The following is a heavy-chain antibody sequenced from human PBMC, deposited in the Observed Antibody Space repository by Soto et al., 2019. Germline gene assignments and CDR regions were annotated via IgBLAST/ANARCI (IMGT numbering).Heavy chain of an antibody. V-gene: IGHV3-23*01. Sequence: LRLSCVASGFTFSNFAMTWVRQPPGKGLEWVSVISDSGDTTFHADSVKGRFTISRDNSKKTVYLQMNSLRAEDTAVYYCARELAYDSSGYQGWFDPWGQGTQVTVSS. CDR1: GFTFSNFA. D-gene: IGHD3-22*01. CDR3: ARELAYDSSGYQGWFDP. J-gene: IGHJ5*02. CDR2: ISDSGDTT.